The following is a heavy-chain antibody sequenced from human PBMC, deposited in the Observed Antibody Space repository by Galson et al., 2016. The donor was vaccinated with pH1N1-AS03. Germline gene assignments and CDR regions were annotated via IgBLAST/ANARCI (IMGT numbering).Heavy chain of an antibody. D-gene: IGHD6-19*01. CDR1: GGSLKSSY. J-gene: IGHJ4*02. V-gene: IGHV4-59*01. CDR3: ARGVTIGWYDY. CDR2: IYFSGKT. Sequence: SETLSLTCIVSGGSLKSSYWNWIRQSPGKGLEWIGHIYFSGKTKYNPSLKDRVTISLDTSNNVVSLELTSVTSADTAVYYCARGVTIGWYDYWGQGTLVTVSS.